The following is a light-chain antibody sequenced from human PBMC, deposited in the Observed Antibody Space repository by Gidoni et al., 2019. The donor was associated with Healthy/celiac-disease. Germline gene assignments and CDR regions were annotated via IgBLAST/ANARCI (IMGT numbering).Light chain of an antibody. J-gene: IGKJ1*01. CDR2: DAS. CDR1: QSVSSY. Sequence: EIVFTQSPATLSLSPGERATLSCRASQSVSSYLAWYQQKPGQAPRLLIYDASNRATGIPARFSGRGYGTDFTLTISSLEPEDFAVYYCQQRSNWPWTFGQGTKVEIK. V-gene: IGKV3-11*01. CDR3: QQRSNWPWT.